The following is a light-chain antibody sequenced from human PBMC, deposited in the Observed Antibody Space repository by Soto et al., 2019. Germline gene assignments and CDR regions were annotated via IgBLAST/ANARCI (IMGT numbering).Light chain of an antibody. CDR2: DAS. CDR3: QQYGSSPRT. Sequence: EIVLTQSPGTLSLSPGERAALSCRASRSLSSTSLAWYQQRPGQAPRLLIYDASSRATGIPDRFSGSGSGTGFTLTINRLEPDDFAVYYCQQYGSSPRTFGQGTKV. V-gene: IGKV3-20*01. CDR1: RSLSSTS. J-gene: IGKJ1*01.